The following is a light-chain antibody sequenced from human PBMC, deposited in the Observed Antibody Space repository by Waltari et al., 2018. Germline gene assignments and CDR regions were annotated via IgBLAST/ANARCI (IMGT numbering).Light chain of an antibody. V-gene: IGLV1-40*01. J-gene: IGLJ3*02. Sequence: QSVLTQPPSVSGAPGQRVTISCTGSRANIGAGYYVHWYQQLPGTAPKHLIYGNVNRPSGVPDRFSGSKSGTSGSRGITGLQAEDEAYYYGQSYDSSLTCSWVFGGGTKLTVL. CDR1: RANIGAGYY. CDR2: GNV. CDR3: QSYDSSLTCSWV.